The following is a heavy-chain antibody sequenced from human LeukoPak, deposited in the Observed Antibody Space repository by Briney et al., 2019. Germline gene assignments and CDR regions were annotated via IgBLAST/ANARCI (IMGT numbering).Heavy chain of an antibody. CDR2: IYYSGST. CDR3: ARAITIFGVVIIPPWFDP. J-gene: IGHJ5*02. V-gene: IGHV4-31*02. Sequence: LRLSCAASGFTFSNYNMNWVRQPPGKGLEWIGYIYYSGSTYYNPSLKSRVTISVDTSKNQFSLKLSSVTAADTAVYYCARAITIFGVVIIPPWFDPWGQGTLVTVSS. D-gene: IGHD3-3*01. CDR1: GFTFSNYN.